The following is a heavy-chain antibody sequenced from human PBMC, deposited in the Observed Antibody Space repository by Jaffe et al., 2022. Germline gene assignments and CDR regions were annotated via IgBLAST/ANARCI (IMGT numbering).Heavy chain of an antibody. CDR1: GFSLSNARMG. CDR3: ARIDDYGDSLNYFDY. V-gene: IGHV2-26*01. CDR2: IFSNDEK. Sequence: QVTLKESGPVLVKPTETLTLTCTVSGFSLSNARMGVSWIRQPPGKALEWLAHIFSNDEKSYSTSLKSRLTISKDTSKSQVVLTMTNMDPVDTATYYCARIDDYGDSLNYFDYWGQGTLVTVSS. D-gene: IGHD4-17*01. J-gene: IGHJ4*02.